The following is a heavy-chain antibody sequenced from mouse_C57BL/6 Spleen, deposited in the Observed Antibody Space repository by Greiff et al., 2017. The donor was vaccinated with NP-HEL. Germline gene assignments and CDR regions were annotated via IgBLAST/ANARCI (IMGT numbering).Heavy chain of an antibody. D-gene: IGHD1-1*01. CDR2: ISYDGSN. Sequence: DVKLQESGPGLVKPSQSLSLTCSVTGYSITSGYYWNWIRQFPGNKLEWMGYISYDGSNNYNPSLKNRISITRDTSKNQFFLKLNSVTTEDTATYYCARANYYGSSSQFDYWGQGTTLTVSS. CDR3: ARANYYGSSSQFDY. V-gene: IGHV3-6*01. CDR1: GYSITSGYY. J-gene: IGHJ2*01.